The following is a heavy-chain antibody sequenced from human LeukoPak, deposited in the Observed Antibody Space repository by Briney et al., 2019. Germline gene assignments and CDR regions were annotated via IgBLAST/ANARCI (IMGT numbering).Heavy chain of an antibody. CDR2: IVVGSGNT. J-gene: IGHJ3*02. D-gene: IGHD2-2*01. CDR3: AAGPCLYCSSTSHPRPDAFDI. Sequence: SVKVSCKASGFTFTSSAMQWVRQARGQRLAWIGWIVVGSGNTNYAHKFQERVTITRDMSTSTAYMELSSLRSEDTAVYYCAAGPCLYCSSTSHPRPDAFDIWGQGTMVTVSS. V-gene: IGHV1-58*02. CDR1: GFTFTSSA.